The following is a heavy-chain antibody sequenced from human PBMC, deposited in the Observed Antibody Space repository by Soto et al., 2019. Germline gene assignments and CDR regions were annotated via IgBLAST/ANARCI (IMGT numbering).Heavy chain of an antibody. J-gene: IGHJ4*02. V-gene: IGHV2-5*02. CDR1: GFSLSTSGVG. CDR3: AHFYNWDYRGPFDY. Sequence: QITLKESGPTLVNPTQTLTLTCTFSGFSLSTSGVGVGWVRLPPGKALEWLALIYWDDRKRYSPSLKSRVTITKDTSKNQVVLTMTNMDPVDTATYYCAHFYNWDYRGPFDYWGQGTLVTVSS. CDR2: IYWDDRK. D-gene: IGHD1-7*01.